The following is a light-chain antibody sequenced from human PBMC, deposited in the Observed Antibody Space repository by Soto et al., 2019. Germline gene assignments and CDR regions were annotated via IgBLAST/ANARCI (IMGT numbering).Light chain of an antibody. CDR2: GNS. CDR3: QSYDRNLRGWV. CDR1: SNIGAAYD. V-gene: IGLV1-40*01. Sequence: QSVLAQPPSVSGAPGQRVTISCSNIGAAYDVHWYQQLPGTAPKLLIFGNSRRPSGVPDRFSGAKSGTSASLAITGLQAEDEADYYCQSYDRNLRGWVFGGGNKLTVL. J-gene: IGLJ3*02.